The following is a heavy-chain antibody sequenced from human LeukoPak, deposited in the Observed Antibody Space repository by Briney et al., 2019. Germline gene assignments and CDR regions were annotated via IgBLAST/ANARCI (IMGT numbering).Heavy chain of an antibody. CDR1: GFTFSSYS. J-gene: IGHJ4*02. CDR2: ISSSSYI. Sequence: GGSLRLSCAASGFTFSSYSMNWVRQAPGKGLEWVSSISSSSYIYYADSVKGRFTISRDNAKNSLYLQMNSLRAEDTAVYYCARARVAAAGTVDYWGQGTLVTVSS. V-gene: IGHV3-21*01. D-gene: IGHD6-13*01. CDR3: ARARVAAAGTVDY.